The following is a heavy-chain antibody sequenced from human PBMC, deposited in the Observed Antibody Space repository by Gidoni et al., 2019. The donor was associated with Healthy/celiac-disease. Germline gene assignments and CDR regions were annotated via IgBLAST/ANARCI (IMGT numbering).Heavy chain of an antibody. V-gene: IGHV3-11*06. Sequence: QVQLVESGGGLVKPGGSLRLSCAASGFTFSDYYMSWIRQAPGKGLEWVSYISSSSSYTNYADSVKGRFTISRDNAKNSLYLQMNSLRAEDTAVYYCARSREWLLGDGMDVWGQGTTVTVSS. D-gene: IGHD3-3*01. CDR1: GFTFSDYY. CDR2: ISSSSSYT. CDR3: ARSREWLLGDGMDV. J-gene: IGHJ6*02.